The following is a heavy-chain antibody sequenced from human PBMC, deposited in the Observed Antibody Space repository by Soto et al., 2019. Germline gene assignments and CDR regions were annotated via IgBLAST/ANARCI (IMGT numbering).Heavy chain of an antibody. V-gene: IGHV4-34*01. Sequence: QVQLQQWGAGLLKPSETLSLTCAVYGGSFSGYYWSWIRQPPGKGLEWIGEINHSGSTNYNPSLTSRVTISVATSKNQLSLKLSSVTDADPAVYYCARGRGSSWFEYYYYGMDVWGQGTTVTVSS. D-gene: IGHD6-13*01. CDR1: GGSFSGYY. CDR3: ARGRGSSWFEYYYYGMDV. J-gene: IGHJ6*02. CDR2: INHSGST.